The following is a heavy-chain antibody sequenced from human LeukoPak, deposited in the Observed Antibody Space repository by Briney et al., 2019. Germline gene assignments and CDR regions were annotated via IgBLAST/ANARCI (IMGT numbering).Heavy chain of an antibody. J-gene: IGHJ3*02. D-gene: IGHD3-22*01. CDR1: VFTFSDYY. Sequence: GGSLRLSCAASVFTFSDYYMSWIRQAPGKGLEWVSYISSSSSYTNYADSVKGRFTISRDNAKNSLYLQMNSLRAEDTAVYYCARITMIVVVIDGADAFDIWGHGTMVTVSS. V-gene: IGHV3-11*06. CDR3: ARITMIVVVIDGADAFDI. CDR2: ISSSSSYT.